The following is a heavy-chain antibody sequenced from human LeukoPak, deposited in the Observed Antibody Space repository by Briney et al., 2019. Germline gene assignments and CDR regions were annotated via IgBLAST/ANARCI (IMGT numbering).Heavy chain of an antibody. Sequence: SGPTLVKPTQTLTLTCTFSGFSLSTSGVGVGWIRQPPGKALEWLALIYWNDDKRYSPSLKSRLTITKDTSNNQVVLTMTNMDPVDTATYVCADTPKPVDCDIWSRYPRGNWFDPLLQGTLVTDCS. V-gene: IGHV2-5*01. J-gene: IGHJ5*02. CDR1: GFSLSTSGVG. CDR3: ADTPKPVDCDIWSRYPRGNWFDP. CDR2: IYWNDDK. D-gene: IGHD3-3*01.